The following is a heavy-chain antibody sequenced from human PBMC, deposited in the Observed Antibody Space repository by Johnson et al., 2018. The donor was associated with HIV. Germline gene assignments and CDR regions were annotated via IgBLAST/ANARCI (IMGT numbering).Heavy chain of an antibody. CDR2: IRYDGSNK. J-gene: IGHJ3*02. Sequence: QVQLVESGGGLVQPGGSLRLSCAVSGFTFSSYGMHWVRQAPGKGLEWVAFIRYDGSNKYYADSVKGRFTISRDNSKNTLYLQMNSLRGEDTAVYHCAEEGYSASFDIWGQGTMGTVSS. CDR3: AEEGYSASFDI. CDR1: GFTFSSYG. V-gene: IGHV3-30*02. D-gene: IGHD2-21*01.